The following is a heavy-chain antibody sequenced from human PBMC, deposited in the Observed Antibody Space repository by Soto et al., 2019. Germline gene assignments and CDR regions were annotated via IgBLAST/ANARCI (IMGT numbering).Heavy chain of an antibody. Sequence: QVQLVQSGAEVKKPGSSVKVSCKASGGTFSSYAISWVRQAPGQGLEWMGGIIPIFGTANYAQKFQGRVTITAVESTSTAYMELSSLSSEDTAVYYCASLTYCGGDCYPYLLDYWGQGPLVTVSS. CDR1: GGTFSSYA. CDR2: IIPIFGTA. V-gene: IGHV1-69*01. J-gene: IGHJ4*02. D-gene: IGHD2-21*02. CDR3: ASLTYCGGDCYPYLLDY.